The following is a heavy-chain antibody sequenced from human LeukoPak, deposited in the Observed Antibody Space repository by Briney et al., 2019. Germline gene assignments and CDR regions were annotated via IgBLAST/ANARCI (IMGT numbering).Heavy chain of an antibody. Sequence: ASVKVSCKASGYTFTSYDINWVRQATGQGLEWMGWMNPNSGNTGYAQKFQGRATMTRNTSISTAYMELSSLRSEDTAVYYCARGGEQQLAGLDAFDIWGQGTMVTVSS. V-gene: IGHV1-8*01. D-gene: IGHD6-13*01. CDR1: GYTFTSYD. J-gene: IGHJ3*02. CDR3: ARGGEQQLAGLDAFDI. CDR2: MNPNSGNT.